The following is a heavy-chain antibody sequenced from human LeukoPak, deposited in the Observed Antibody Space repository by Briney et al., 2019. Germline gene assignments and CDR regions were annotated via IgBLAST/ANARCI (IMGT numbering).Heavy chain of an antibody. CDR3: ATEDDSSGYFAY. D-gene: IGHD3-22*01. J-gene: IGHJ4*02. CDR1: GYTLTELS. V-gene: IGHV1-24*01. Sequence: ASVKVSCKVSGYTLTELSMHWVRQAPGKGLEWMGGFDPEDGETIYAQKFQGRVTMTEDTSTDTAYMELSSLRSEDTAVYYCATEDDSSGYFAYWGQGTLVTVSS. CDR2: FDPEDGET.